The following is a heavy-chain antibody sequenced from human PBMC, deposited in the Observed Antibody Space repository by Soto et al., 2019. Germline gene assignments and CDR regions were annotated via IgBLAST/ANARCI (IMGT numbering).Heavy chain of an antibody. Sequence: PWRSRRLSWADSGLGFNSYGMHCFRQAPGNGLEWVAVISDDGSKKNFGDFVKGRLTICSDNSKNTPDLQMNSLRVEETTVYYCAKLWGNNGDDSGGNNHPGYWGQGTLVTVSS. CDR2: ISDDGSKK. CDR3: AKLWGNNGDDSGGNNHPGY. V-gene: IGHV3-30*18. CDR1: GLGFNSYG. J-gene: IGHJ4*02. D-gene: IGHD3-22*01.